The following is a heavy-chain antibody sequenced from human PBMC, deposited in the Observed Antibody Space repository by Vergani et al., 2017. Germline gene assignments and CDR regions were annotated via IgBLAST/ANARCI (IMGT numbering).Heavy chain of an antibody. CDR1: SHTFQTYG. V-gene: IGHV1-18*01. J-gene: IGHJ4*02. D-gene: IGHD5-12*01. CDR3: ARGMVATSHY. Sequence: QVQLVQSGAELKKPGASVSVSCKGSSHTFQTYGISWVRQAPGKGLEWMAWIRPYTGHTIYAQKFQDRVTMTRDTSISTAYMELSRLRSDDTAVYYCARGMVATSHYWGQGTLVTVSS. CDR2: IRPYTGHT.